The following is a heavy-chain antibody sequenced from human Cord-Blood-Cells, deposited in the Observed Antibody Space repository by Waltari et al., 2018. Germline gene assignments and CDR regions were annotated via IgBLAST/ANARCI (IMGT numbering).Heavy chain of an antibody. Sequence: QVQLQQWGAGLVKPSATLSPTCAVYGGPLSGSYWCWLLTRPGKGLEWIGEINHSGSTNYNPSRKSRVTITVDTSKNQFSLKLSSVTATDTAVYYCARVFAMSYDSSGYYFDYWGQGTLVTVSS. CDR1: GGPLSGSY. V-gene: IGHV4-34*01. CDR3: ARVFAMSYDSSGYYFDY. CDR2: INHSGST. J-gene: IGHJ4*02. D-gene: IGHD3-22*01.